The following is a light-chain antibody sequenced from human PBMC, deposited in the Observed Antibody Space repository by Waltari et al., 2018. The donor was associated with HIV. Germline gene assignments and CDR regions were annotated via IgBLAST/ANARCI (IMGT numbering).Light chain of an antibody. CDR2: GAS. CDR3: QQYSTSPFT. CDR1: QSISSSY. V-gene: IGKV3-20*01. J-gene: IGKJ5*01. Sequence: ENVLTQFPGTLSLSPGERANLSCRASQSISSSYMAWYQQRPGQAPRLLIFGASSRATGIPDRFLGSGSGTDFTLTISRLEPEDFAVYYCQQYSTSPFTLGQGTRLEIK.